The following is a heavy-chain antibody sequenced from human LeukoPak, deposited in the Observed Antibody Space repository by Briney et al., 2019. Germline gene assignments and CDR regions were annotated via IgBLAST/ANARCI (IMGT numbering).Heavy chain of an antibody. J-gene: IGHJ6*03. Sequence: PSETLSLTCTVSGGSISSYYWSWIRQPPGKGLEWIGYIYYSGSTNYNPSLKSRVTISVDTSKNQFSLKLSSVTAADTAVYYCARGMYGSGSYYYYYMDVWGKGTTVTISS. CDR1: GGSISSYY. CDR3: ARGMYGSGSYYYYYMDV. V-gene: IGHV4-59*01. CDR2: IYYSGST. D-gene: IGHD3-10*01.